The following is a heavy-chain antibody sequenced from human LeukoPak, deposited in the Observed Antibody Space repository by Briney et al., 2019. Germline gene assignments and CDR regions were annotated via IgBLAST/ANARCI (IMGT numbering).Heavy chain of an antibody. CDR1: GGSVSNYY. CDR2: INHSGST. Sequence: SETLSLTCTVSGGSVSNYYWSWIRQSPGKGLEWIGEINHSGSTNYNPSLKSRVTISVDTSKNQFSLKLSSVTAADTAVYYCARSSGWYFIRAYNWFDPWGQGTLVTVSS. V-gene: IGHV4-34*01. CDR3: ARSSGWYFIRAYNWFDP. J-gene: IGHJ5*02. D-gene: IGHD6-19*01.